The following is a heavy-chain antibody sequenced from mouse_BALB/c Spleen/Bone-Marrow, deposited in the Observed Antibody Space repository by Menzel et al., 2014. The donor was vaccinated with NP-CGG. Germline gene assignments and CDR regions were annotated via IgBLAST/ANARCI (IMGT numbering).Heavy chain of an antibody. CDR2: IDPSDSET. J-gene: IGHJ3*01. Sequence: VQLQESGAELVKPGASVKLSCKASGYTFTGYWMHWVKQRPGQGLEWIGMIDPSDSETHYNQMFKDKATLTVDKSSSTAYMQLGSLTSEDSAVYYCARGYGNSVAWFAYWGQGTLVTVSA. CDR1: GYTFTGYW. D-gene: IGHD2-10*02. V-gene: IGHV1-74*01. CDR3: ARGYGNSVAWFAY.